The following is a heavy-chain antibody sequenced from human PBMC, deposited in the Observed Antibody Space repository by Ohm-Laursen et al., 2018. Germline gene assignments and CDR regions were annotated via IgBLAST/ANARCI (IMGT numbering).Heavy chain of an antibody. CDR3: AREELESSGWAD. Sequence: SLRLSCSASGFTFSSYWMTWVRQASGKGLEWVANIKEDGSVKQYVDSVKGRFTISKDNAKNTLYLQMNSPRAEDTAVYYCAREELESSGWADWGQGTLVTVSS. CDR1: GFTFSSYW. J-gene: IGHJ4*02. D-gene: IGHD6-19*01. CDR2: IKEDGSVK. V-gene: IGHV3-7*01.